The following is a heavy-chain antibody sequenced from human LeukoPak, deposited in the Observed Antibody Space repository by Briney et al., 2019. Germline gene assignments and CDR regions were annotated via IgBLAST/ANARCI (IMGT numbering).Heavy chain of an antibody. CDR3: ARVYDSSGYGSPGYYYYGMDV. D-gene: IGHD3-22*01. CDR2: IIPIFGTA. Sequence: SVKVSCKASGGTFSSYAISWVRQAPGQGLEWMGGIIPIFGTANYAQKFQGRVTITADESTSTAYMELSSLRSEDTAVYYCARVYDSSGYGSPGYYYYGMDVWGQGTTVTVSS. J-gene: IGHJ6*02. V-gene: IGHV1-69*13. CDR1: GGTFSSYA.